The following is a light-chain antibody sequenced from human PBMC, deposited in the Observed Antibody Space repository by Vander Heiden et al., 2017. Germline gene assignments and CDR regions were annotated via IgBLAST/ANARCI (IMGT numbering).Light chain of an antibody. J-gene: IGKJ3*01. CDR1: QSISSY. Sequence: DIQMTQSASSLSASVGDRVTITCRASQSISSYLNWYQQKPGKAPKLLIYAASSLQSGVPSRFSGDGWGTDFTLTISSLQPEEFATYYCQQSDSTPFTFGHGTKVDIK. CDR3: QQSDSTPFT. CDR2: AAS. V-gene: IGKV1-39*01.